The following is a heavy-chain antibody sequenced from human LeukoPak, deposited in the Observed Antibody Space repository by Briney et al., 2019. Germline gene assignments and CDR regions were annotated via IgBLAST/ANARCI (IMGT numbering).Heavy chain of an antibody. D-gene: IGHD3-9*01. CDR3: ARDEYFDYYFDY. V-gene: IGHV3-33*08. J-gene: IGHJ4*02. CDR1: GFTFSSYW. CDR2: IWYDGSNK. Sequence: GGSLRLSCAASGFTFSSYWMSWVRQAPGKGLEWVAVIWYDGSNKYYADSVKGRFTISRDNSKNTLYLQMNSLRAEDTAVYYCARDEYFDYYFDYWGQGTLVTVSS.